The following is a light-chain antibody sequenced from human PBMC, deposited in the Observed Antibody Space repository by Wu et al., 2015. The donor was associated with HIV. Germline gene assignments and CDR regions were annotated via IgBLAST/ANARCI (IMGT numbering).Light chain of an antibody. CDR2: DAS. CDR3: QQHGNWPPVS. Sequence: IVLTQSPVTVSLSPGDRATLFCRANQNVGTSLAWYQHKPGRTPRILIFDASTRATGVSPKFAGTGSGTDFSLIINGLETEDSAIYYCQQHGNWPPVSFGGGTKLEI. J-gene: IGKJ4*01. CDR1: QNVGTS. V-gene: IGKV3-11*01.